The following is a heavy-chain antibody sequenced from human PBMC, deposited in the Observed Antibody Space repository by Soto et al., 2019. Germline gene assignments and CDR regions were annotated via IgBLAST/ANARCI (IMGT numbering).Heavy chain of an antibody. Sequence: GGSLRLSCAASGFTFSSYWMHWVRQAPGKGLVWVSRINSDGSSTTYVDSVKGRFIISRDNAKNTLYLQMNSLRAEDTAVYYCARDRTAASADYWGQGALVTVSS. CDR1: GFTFSSYW. V-gene: IGHV3-74*01. CDR2: INSDGSST. J-gene: IGHJ4*02. CDR3: ARDRTAASADY. D-gene: IGHD2-2*01.